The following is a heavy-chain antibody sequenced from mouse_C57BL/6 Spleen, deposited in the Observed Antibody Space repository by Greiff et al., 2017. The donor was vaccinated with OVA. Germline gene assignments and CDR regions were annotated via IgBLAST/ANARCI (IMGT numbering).Heavy chain of an antibody. CDR2: IHPNSGST. D-gene: IGHD2-5*01. V-gene: IGHV1-64*01. CDR1: GYTFTSYW. Sequence: QVQLKQPGAELVKPGASVKLSCIASGYTFTSYWMHWVKQRPGQGLEWIGMIHPNSGSTNYNEKFKSKATLTVDKSSSTAYMQRSSLTSEDSAVYYCANSSNYHFYAMDYWGQGTSLTVSS. J-gene: IGHJ4*01. CDR3: ANSSNYHFYAMDY.